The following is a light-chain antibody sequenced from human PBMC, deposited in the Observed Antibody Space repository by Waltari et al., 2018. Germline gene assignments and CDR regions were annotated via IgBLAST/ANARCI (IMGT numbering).Light chain of an antibody. J-gene: IGKJ1*01. Sequence: EIVLTQSPGTLSLSPGERATLSCRASQSVSRTLAWYQQKPGQAPRLLIYGASTRATGIPERVSGGGSGTDFRLTISRLEPEDFAVYYCQHYVSLPATFGQGTKVEIK. CDR2: GAS. CDR3: QHYVSLPAT. V-gene: IGKV3-20*01. CDR1: QSVSRT.